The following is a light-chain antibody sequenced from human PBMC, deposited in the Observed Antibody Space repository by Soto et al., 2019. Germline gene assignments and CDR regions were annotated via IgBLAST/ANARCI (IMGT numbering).Light chain of an antibody. CDR1: QTVLYSSNNKNY. CDR2: WAS. Sequence: DIVMTQSPDSLAVSLGERATINCKSSQTVLYSSNNKNYLAWYQQKPGQPPKLLIYWASTRESGVPDRFSGSGSVTDFTLTISSLQAEDVALYYCQQYYSIPYTFGQGTKLEIK. J-gene: IGKJ2*01. V-gene: IGKV4-1*01. CDR3: QQYYSIPYT.